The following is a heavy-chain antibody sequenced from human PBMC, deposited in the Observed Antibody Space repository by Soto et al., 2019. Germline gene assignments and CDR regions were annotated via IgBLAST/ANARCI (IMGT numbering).Heavy chain of an antibody. J-gene: IGHJ4*02. CDR3: ARNDYNGNSVDY. CDR1: GYSFTSHW. Sequence: PGESLKISCKTSGYSFTSHWIGWVRQTPGNGLELMGIIYPGDSDTRYSPSLQGQVTISADKSINTAYLQWSWLKASDTAIYYCARNDYNGNSVDYWGQGTLVTVSS. D-gene: IGHD4-4*01. CDR2: IYPGDSDT. V-gene: IGHV5-51*01.